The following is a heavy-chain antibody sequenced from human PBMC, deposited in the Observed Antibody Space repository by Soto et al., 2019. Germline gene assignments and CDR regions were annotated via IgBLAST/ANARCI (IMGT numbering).Heavy chain of an antibody. J-gene: IGHJ6*02. CDR1: GGSISSYY. V-gene: IGHV4-59*01. CDR3: ARVREYSSGWYNYYYYGMDV. CDR2: IYYSGST. D-gene: IGHD6-19*01. Sequence: SETLSLTCTVSGGSISSYYWSWIRQPPGKGLEWIGYIYYSGSTNYNPSLKSRVTISVDTSKNQFSLKLSSVTAADTAVYYCARVREYSSGWYNYYYYGMDVWGQGTTVTVS.